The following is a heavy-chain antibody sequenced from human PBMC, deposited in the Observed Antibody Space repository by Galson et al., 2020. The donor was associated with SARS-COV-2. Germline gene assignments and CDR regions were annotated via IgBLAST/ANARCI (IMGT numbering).Heavy chain of an antibody. Sequence: GGSLRLSCTASGFILSDYYMSWVRQDPGQGLEWVSSISSSSSYKYYADSVKGRLTVSRDNAKRSLFLQLNSLRVEDTAVYYCARDMHCPGGVCRFYGLDVWGQGTTVTVSS. V-gene: IGHV3-21*01. D-gene: IGHD2-8*02. CDR2: ISSSSSYK. CDR3: ARDMHCPGGVCRFYGLDV. CDR1: GFILSDYY. J-gene: IGHJ6*02.